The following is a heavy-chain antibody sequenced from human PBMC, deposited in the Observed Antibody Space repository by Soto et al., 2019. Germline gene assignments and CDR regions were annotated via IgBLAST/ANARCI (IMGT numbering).Heavy chain of an antibody. D-gene: IGHD2-2*01. CDR1: GFTFSSYA. V-gene: IGHV3-23*01. J-gene: IGHJ4*02. CDR3: VKGSDCSSFSCFARVDY. CDR2: ISGSGGTT. Sequence: EVQLLESGGGLVQPGGSLRLSCAASGFTFSSYAMNWVRQAPGKGLEWVSIISGSGGTTYYADSVKGRFTISRDNSKNTLYLQMSSQRAEDTAVYYCVKGSDCSSFSCFARVDYWGQGTLVTVSS.